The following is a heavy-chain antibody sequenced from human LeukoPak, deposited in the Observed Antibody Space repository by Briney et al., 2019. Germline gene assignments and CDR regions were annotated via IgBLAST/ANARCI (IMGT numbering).Heavy chain of an antibody. V-gene: IGHV4-31*11. D-gene: IGHD1-26*01. Sequence: SQTLSLTCAVSGGSISNGGYSWSWIRQHPGKGLEWIGYIYYSGSTYYNPSLKSRVTISVDTSKNQFSLKLSSVTAADTAVYYCARGGSYHVPGDYWGQGTLVTVSS. CDR2: IYYSGST. CDR1: GGSISNGGYS. J-gene: IGHJ4*02. CDR3: ARGGSYHVPGDY.